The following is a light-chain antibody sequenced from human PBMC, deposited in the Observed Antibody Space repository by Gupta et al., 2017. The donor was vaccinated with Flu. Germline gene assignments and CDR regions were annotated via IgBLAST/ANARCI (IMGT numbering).Light chain of an antibody. CDR2: WAS. CDR1: QSVFSIADKKNY. CDR3: QQYYTTPQT. Sequence: DIVMTQSRDSLAVSLGERSGINFKSSQSVFSIADKKNYLAWYQQKPGQPPNLLIYWASTRESGVPDRFSGSGSGTDFTLTISSLQAEDVAVYDCQQYYTTPQTFGQGTKLEIK. J-gene: IGKJ2*01. V-gene: IGKV4-1*01.